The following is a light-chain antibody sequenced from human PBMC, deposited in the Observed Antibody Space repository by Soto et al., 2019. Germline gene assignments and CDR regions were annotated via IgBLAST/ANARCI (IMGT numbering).Light chain of an antibody. V-gene: IGLV2-14*01. J-gene: IGLJ1*01. CDR2: EVT. Sequence: QSVLTQPASVSGSPGQSIGISCPGRRSDVGAYNYVSWYQQHPGKAPKLMISEVTNRPSGVSDRFSGSKSGNTASLTISGLQAEDEADYYCSSFTSRFTFVFGTGTKVTVL. CDR1: RSDVGAYNY. CDR3: SSFTSRFTFV.